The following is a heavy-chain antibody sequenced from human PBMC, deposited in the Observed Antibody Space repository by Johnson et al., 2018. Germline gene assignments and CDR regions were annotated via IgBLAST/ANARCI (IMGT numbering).Heavy chain of an antibody. Sequence: QVQLVQSGAEVKKPGASXKVSCKASGYTFTSYDINWVRQATGQGLEWMGWMNPNSGNTGYAQKFQGRVTMTRNTSISTAYMEVSSLRSEDTAVYYCATVSYQDSYYYYYMDVWGKGTTVTVSS. J-gene: IGHJ6*03. CDR1: GYTFTSYD. CDR3: ATVSYQDSYYYYYMDV. D-gene: IGHD2-2*01. CDR2: MNPNSGNT. V-gene: IGHV1-8*01.